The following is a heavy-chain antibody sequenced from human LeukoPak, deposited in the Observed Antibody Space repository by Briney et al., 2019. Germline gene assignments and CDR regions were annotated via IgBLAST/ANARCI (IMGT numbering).Heavy chain of an antibody. D-gene: IGHD3-16*02. V-gene: IGHV4-34*01. CDR1: GGSFSGYY. CDR2: INHSGST. Sequence: PSETLSLTCAVYGGSFSGYYWSWIRQPPGKGLEWIGEINHSGSTNYNPSLKSRVTISVDTSKNQFSLKLSSVTAADTAVYYCARGGPAALKYYFDYWGQGTLVTVSS. J-gene: IGHJ4*02. CDR3: ARGGPAALKYYFDY.